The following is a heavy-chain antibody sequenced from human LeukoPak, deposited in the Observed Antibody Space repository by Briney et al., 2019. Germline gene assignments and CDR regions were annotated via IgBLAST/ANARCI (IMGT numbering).Heavy chain of an antibody. Sequence: GGSLRLSCAASGFTVSSNYMSWVRQAPGKGLEWVSVIYSGGSTYYADSVKGRFTISRDNSKNTLYLQMNSLRAEDTAVYYCARDRFSSGWTYFDYWGQGTLVTVSS. D-gene: IGHD6-19*01. J-gene: IGHJ4*02. CDR3: ARDRFSSGWTYFDY. V-gene: IGHV3-53*01. CDR2: IYSGGST. CDR1: GFTVSSNY.